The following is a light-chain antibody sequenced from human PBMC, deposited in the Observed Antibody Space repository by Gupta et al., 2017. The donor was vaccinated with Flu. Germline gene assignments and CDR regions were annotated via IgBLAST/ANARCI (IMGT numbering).Light chain of an antibody. J-gene: IGKJ1*01. CDR3: QHYSSFSRA. CDR1: QSIASW. V-gene: IGKV1-5*03. Sequence: DRVTITCRASQSIASWLAWYQQKPGKAPKLLIYTASSLDSGVPSRFSGSGSGTEFTLTISSLQPEDFATYYCQHYSSFSRAFGQGTKVEIK. CDR2: TAS.